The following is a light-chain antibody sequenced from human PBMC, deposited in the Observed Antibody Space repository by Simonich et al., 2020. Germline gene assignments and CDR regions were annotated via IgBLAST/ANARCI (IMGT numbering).Light chain of an antibody. Sequence: QSALTQPRPVTGSPGQSVTIPCTGTSSDVGGYNYFSWYQQHPGKAPKLMLYDVSKLPSGVPDRFSGSKSGNTASLTISGLQAEDEADYYCCSYAGSYTLVFGGGTKLTVL. CDR1: SSDVGGYNY. V-gene: IGLV2-11*01. CDR2: DVS. CDR3: CSYAGSYTLV. J-gene: IGLJ2*01.